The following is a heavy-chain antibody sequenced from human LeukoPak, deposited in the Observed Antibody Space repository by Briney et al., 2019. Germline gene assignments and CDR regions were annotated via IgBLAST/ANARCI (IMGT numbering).Heavy chain of an antibody. J-gene: IGHJ4*02. CDR1: GFTFSSYA. CDR3: ASICSGGSCQVGFDY. D-gene: IGHD2-15*01. CDR2: ISYDGSNK. V-gene: IGHV3-30*04. Sequence: GGSLRLSCAASGFTFSSYAMHWVRQAPGKGLEWVAVISYDGSNKYYADSVKGRFTISRDNSKNTLYLQMNSLRAEDTAVYYCASICSGGSCQVGFDYWGQGTLVTVSS.